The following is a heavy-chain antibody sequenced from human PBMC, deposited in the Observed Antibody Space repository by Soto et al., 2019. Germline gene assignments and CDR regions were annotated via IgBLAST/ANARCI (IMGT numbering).Heavy chain of an antibody. CDR2: ISYDGSTK. V-gene: IGHV3-30*04. D-gene: IGHD6-13*01. CDR1: GFSFSNYA. J-gene: IGHJ4*02. Sequence: QVQLVESGGDVVQPGRSLRLSCIVSGFSFSNYAMHWVRQAPGKGLEWVAVISYDGSTKYYAGSVKGRFTISRDDPENTLFLQMNSLRAEDTAVYYCARQDDNKSTWYRFGYCGQGTRVTVSS. CDR3: ARQDDNKSTWYRFGY.